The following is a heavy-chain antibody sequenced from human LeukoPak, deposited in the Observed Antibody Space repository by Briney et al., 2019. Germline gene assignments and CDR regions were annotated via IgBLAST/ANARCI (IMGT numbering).Heavy chain of an antibody. CDR3: ARGAPSGSYYY. Sequence: GGSLRLSCAASGFTFSSYSMNWVRQAPGKGLVWVSRINSDGSSATYADSVKGRFTISRDNVKNTLYLQMNSLRAEDTAVYYCARGAPSGSYYYWGQGTLVTVSS. CDR2: INSDGSSA. D-gene: IGHD1-26*01. CDR1: GFTFSSYS. V-gene: IGHV3-74*01. J-gene: IGHJ4*02.